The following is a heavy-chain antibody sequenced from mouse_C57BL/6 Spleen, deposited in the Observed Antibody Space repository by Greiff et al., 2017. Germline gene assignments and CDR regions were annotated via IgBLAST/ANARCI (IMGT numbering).Heavy chain of an antibody. V-gene: IGHV5-15*01. CDR2: ISNLAYSI. Sequence: EVQRVESGGGLVQPGGSLKLSCAASGFTFSDYGMAWVRQAPRKGPEWVAFISNLAYSIYYADTVTGRFTISRENAKNTLYLEMSSLRSEDTAMYYCARHEDYEGGAWFAYWGQGTLVTVSA. CDR1: GFTFSDYG. J-gene: IGHJ3*01. D-gene: IGHD2-4*01. CDR3: ARHEDYEGGAWFAY.